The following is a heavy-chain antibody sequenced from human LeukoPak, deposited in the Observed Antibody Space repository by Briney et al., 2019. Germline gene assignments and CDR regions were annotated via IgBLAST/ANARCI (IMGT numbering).Heavy chain of an antibody. Sequence: GGSLRLSCAASGFAFNTNSMNWVRQAPGKGLQWVSSITTSSTTKYYADSVKGRFTISRDNAKNSLYLQMDSLRDEDTAVYYCVRDAAYSAFNMWGQGTMVTVSS. CDR1: GFAFNTNS. D-gene: IGHD4-11*01. V-gene: IGHV3-48*02. J-gene: IGHJ3*02. CDR3: VRDAAYSAFNM. CDR2: ITTSSTTK.